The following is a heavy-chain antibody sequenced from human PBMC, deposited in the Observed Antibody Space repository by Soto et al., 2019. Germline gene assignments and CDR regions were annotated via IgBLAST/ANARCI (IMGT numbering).Heavy chain of an antibody. CDR1: GASFIGFC. J-gene: IGHJ6*02. CDR2: INHSGIT. D-gene: IGHD6-19*01. CDR3: SVAGTLEPNYYYYGMDV. Sequence: SERLYLTIAVYGASFIGFCWSWIRQPPGKRLEWIGEINHSGITNYNPSLKCRVTISVDTSKNQFSLKLSSVTAADTVVFFCSVAGTLEPNYYYYGMDVWGQGTTVTVSS. V-gene: IGHV4-34*01.